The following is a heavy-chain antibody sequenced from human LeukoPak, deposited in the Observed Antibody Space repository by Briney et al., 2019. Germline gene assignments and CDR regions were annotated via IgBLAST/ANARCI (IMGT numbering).Heavy chain of an antibody. J-gene: IGHJ6*02. Sequence: APLKVSCKASGYTFTSYGISWVRQAPGQGLEGMGWISAYNGNTNYAQKVQGRVTMTTDTSTSTVYMELRSLRSDDTAVYYCARGYCRSTSCHEPPLYGMDVWGQGTTVTVS. CDR1: GYTFTSYG. CDR3: ARGYCRSTSCHEPPLYGMDV. D-gene: IGHD2-2*01. V-gene: IGHV1-18*01. CDR2: ISAYNGNT.